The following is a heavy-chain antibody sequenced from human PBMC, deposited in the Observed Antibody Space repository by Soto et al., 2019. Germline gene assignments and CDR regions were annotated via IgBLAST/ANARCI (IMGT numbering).Heavy chain of an antibody. D-gene: IGHD2-15*01. CDR3: TTDPDAKDIVVVVAANDAFDI. CDR1: GFTFSNAW. J-gene: IGHJ3*02. Sequence: EVQLVESGGGLVKPGGSLRLSCAASGFTFSNAWMSWVRQAPGKGLEWVGRIKSKTDGGTTDYAAPVKGRFTISRDDSKNTLYLQMTSLKTEDTAVYYCTTDPDAKDIVVVVAANDAFDIWGQGTMVTVSS. V-gene: IGHV3-15*01. CDR2: IKSKTDGGTT.